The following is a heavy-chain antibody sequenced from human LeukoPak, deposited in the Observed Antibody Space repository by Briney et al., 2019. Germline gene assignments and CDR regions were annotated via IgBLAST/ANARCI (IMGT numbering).Heavy chain of an antibody. CDR3: ATPLTTVTTGIDY. Sequence: GGSLRLSCAVSGFTFSSYWMHWVRQAPGKGLVWVSRINTDGSSLIYADSVKGRFTISRGNAKNTLYLQMNSLRAEDTAVYYCATPLTTVTTGIDYWGQGTLVTVSS. V-gene: IGHV3-74*01. D-gene: IGHD4-17*01. CDR2: INTDGSSL. CDR1: GFTFSSYW. J-gene: IGHJ4*02.